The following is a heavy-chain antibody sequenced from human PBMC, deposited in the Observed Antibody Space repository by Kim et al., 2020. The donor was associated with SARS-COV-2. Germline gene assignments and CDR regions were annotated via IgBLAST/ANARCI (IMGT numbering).Heavy chain of an antibody. J-gene: IGHJ1*01. Sequence: VESVRGRFTIPRDDAKNSVYLQMNSLGAEDTAVYYCARTVTGTTESFEYWGQGTLVTVSS. V-gene: IGHV3-7*03. D-gene: IGHD6-19*01. CDR3: ARTVTGTTESFEY.